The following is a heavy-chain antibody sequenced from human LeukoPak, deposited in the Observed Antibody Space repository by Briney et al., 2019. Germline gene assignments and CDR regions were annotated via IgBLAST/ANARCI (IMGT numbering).Heavy chain of an antibody. J-gene: IGHJ4*02. CDR3: ARSFAY. CDR2: ISYDGSNK. V-gene: IGHV3-30*04. CDR1: GFTFSSYA. Sequence: PGGSLRLSCAASGFTFSSYAMHWVRQAPGKGLEWVAVISYDGSNKYYADSVRGRFTISRDSAKNSLYLQMNSLRAEDTAVYYCARSFAYWGQGTLVTVSS.